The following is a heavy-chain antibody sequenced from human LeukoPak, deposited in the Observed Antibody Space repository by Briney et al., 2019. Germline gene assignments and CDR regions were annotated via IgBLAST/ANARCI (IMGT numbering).Heavy chain of an antibody. V-gene: IGHV1-69*04. CDR3: ASAKNYYDSSGYWD. Sequence: GASVKVSCKVSGGTFSSYAISWVRQAPGQGLEWMGRIIPILGIANYAQKFQGRVTITADKSTSTAYMELSSLRSEDTAVYYCASAKNYYDSSGYWDWGQGTLVTVSS. CDR2: IIPILGIA. D-gene: IGHD3-22*01. CDR1: GGTFSSYA. J-gene: IGHJ4*02.